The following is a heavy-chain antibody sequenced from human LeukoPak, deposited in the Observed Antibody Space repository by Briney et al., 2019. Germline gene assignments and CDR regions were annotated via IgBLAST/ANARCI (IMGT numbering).Heavy chain of an antibody. CDR3: AGDMGTGDFDY. Sequence: GGSLRLSCAASGIIVSNNYMSWVRQAPGKGLEWVSVIYTSGTTYYADSVKGQFTISRDISKNMLYLQMNSLRAEDTAVYYCAGDMGTGDFDYWGQGTLVTVSS. CDR2: IYTSGTT. J-gene: IGHJ4*02. D-gene: IGHD3/OR15-3a*01. CDR1: GIIVSNNY. V-gene: IGHV3-53*01.